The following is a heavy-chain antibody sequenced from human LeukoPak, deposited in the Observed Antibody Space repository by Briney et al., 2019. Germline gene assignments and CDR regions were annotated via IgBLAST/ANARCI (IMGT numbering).Heavy chain of an antibody. Sequence: SETLSLTCTVSGGSMRSYYWTWIRQPPGKGLEWIGDIYYSGSTKYNPSLKSRVTISVDTSKNQFSLKLSSVTAADTAVYYCAGSPGPGNYDKDFYYLGQGTLGTGSS. V-gene: IGHV4-59*01. CDR3: AGSPGPGNYDKDFYY. CDR1: GGSMRSYY. D-gene: IGHD1-7*01. CDR2: IYYSGST. J-gene: IGHJ4*02.